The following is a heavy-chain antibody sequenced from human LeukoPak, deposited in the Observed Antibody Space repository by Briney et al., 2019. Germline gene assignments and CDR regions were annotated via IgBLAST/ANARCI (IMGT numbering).Heavy chain of an antibody. V-gene: IGHV3-30*04. Sequence: PGGSLRLSCAASGFTFSSYAMHWVRQAPGKGLEWVAVISYDGSNKYYADSVKGRFTISRDNSKNTLYLQMNSLRAEDTAVYYCTRGDPTVVTPNLRWGQGTLVTVSS. CDR2: ISYDGSNK. CDR3: TRGDPTVVTPNLR. CDR1: GFTFSSYA. J-gene: IGHJ4*02. D-gene: IGHD4-23*01.